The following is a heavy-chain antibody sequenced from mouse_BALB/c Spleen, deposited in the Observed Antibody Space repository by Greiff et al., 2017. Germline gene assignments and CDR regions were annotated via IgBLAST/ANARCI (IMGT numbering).Heavy chain of an antibody. Sequence: VKLMESGAELMKPGASVKISCKATGYTFSSYWIEWVKQRPGHGLEWIGEILPGSGSTNYNEKFKGKATFTADTSSNTAYMQLSSLTSEDSAVYYCARGSLCADYWGQGTSVTVSS. CDR1: GYTFSSYW. J-gene: IGHJ4*01. V-gene: IGHV1-9*01. CDR3: ARGSLCADY. CDR2: ILPGSGST. D-gene: IGHD6-1*01.